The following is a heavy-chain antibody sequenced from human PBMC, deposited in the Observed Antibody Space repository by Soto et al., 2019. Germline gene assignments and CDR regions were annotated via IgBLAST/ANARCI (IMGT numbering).Heavy chain of an antibody. D-gene: IGHD3-10*01. V-gene: IGHV1-2*04. CDR1: GYTFTGYY. CDR2: INPNSGGT. Sequence: QVQLVQSGAEVKKPGASVKVSCKAFGYTFTGYYMHWVRQAPGQGLEWMGWINPNSGGTNYAQKFQGWVTMTRDTSISTAYMELSRLRSDDTAVYYCARDGRRGFGELSDAFDIWGQGTMVTVSS. J-gene: IGHJ3*02. CDR3: ARDGRRGFGELSDAFDI.